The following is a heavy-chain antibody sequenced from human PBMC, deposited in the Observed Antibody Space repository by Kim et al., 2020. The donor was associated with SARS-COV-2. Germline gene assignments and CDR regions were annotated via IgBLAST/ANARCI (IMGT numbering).Heavy chain of an antibody. V-gene: IGHV4-39*01. CDR3: ARQRSPRSYDFWSGPLGGHFDY. CDR2: IYYSGST. J-gene: IGHJ4*02. CDR1: GGSISSSSYY. D-gene: IGHD3-3*01. Sequence: SETLSLTCTVSGGSISSSSYYWGWIRQPPGKGLEWIGSIYYSGSTYYNPSLKSRVTISVDTSKNQFSLKLSSVTAADTAVYYCARQRSPRSYDFWSGPLGGHFDYWGQGTLVTVSS.